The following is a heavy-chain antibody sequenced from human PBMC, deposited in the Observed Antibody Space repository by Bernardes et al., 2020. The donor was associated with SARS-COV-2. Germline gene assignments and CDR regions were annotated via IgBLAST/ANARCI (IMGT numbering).Heavy chain of an antibody. CDR2: VTNTGGSR. CDR1: GSAFSVHE. Sequence: GGSLRLSCAASGSAFSVHEMNWVRQAPGKGLEWFSYVTNTGGSRDYADSVRGRFGVSRDNAQNSVYLQLNRLSVEDTAIYYCARGTGRRARGYFDSWGQGTLVIVSS. D-gene: IGHD6-6*01. CDR3: ARGTGRRARGYFDS. J-gene: IGHJ4*02. V-gene: IGHV3-48*03.